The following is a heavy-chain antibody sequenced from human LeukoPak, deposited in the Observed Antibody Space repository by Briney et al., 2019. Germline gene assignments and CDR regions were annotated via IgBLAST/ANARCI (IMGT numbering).Heavy chain of an antibody. CDR1: GGSFSGYY. CDR2: INHSGST. V-gene: IGHV4-34*01. J-gene: IGHJ4*02. D-gene: IGHD3-22*01. Sequence: SETLSLTCAVYGGSFSGYYWSWIRQPPGKGLEWIGEINHSGSTNYNPSLKRRVTISVDTSKNQFSLKLSSVTAADTAVYYCARAPRHKYYYDSSGYHYFDYWGQGTLVTVSS. CDR3: ARAPRHKYYYDSSGYHYFDY.